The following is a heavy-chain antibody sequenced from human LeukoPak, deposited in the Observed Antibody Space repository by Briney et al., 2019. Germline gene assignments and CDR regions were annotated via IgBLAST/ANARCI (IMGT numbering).Heavy chain of an antibody. V-gene: IGHV1-69*13. Sequence: SVKVSCKASGGSFTSYGISWVRQAPGQGLEWMGKIIPIYGRANYGQKFQGRVTITADELTATSYMELSSLTAEDMAVYYCAAGGAYEFRDDYWGQGTLVTVSS. CDR3: AAGGAYEFRDDY. CDR1: GGSFTSYG. CDR2: IIPIYGRA. J-gene: IGHJ4*02. D-gene: IGHD3-3*01.